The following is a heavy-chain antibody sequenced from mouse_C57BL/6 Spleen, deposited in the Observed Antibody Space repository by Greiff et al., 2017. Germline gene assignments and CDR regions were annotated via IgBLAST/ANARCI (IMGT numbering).Heavy chain of an antibody. Sequence: VQLQQPGAELVKPGASVKLSCKASGYTFTSYWMQWVKQRPGQGLEWIGEIDPSDSYTNYNQKFKGKATLTVDTYSSTAYMQLSSLTSEDSAVYYCARRGNYYGSSFFYAMDYWGQGTSVTVSS. J-gene: IGHJ4*01. CDR2: IDPSDSYT. D-gene: IGHD1-1*01. V-gene: IGHV1-50*01. CDR1: GYTFTSYW. CDR3: ARRGNYYGSSFFYAMDY.